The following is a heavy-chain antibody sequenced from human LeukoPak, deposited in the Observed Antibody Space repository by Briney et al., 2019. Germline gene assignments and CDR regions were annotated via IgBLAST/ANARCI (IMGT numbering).Heavy chain of an antibody. CDR1: GYTFTGYH. V-gene: IGHV1-8*02. J-gene: IGHJ4*02. CDR3: ARVSGYDSSGYD. CDR2: MNPNSGNT. Sequence: ASVKVSCKASGYTFTGYHIHWVRQATGQGLEWMGWMNPNSGNTGYAQKFQGRVTMTRNTSISTAYMELSSLRSEDTAVYYCARVSGYDSSGYDWGQGTLVTVSS. D-gene: IGHD3-22*01.